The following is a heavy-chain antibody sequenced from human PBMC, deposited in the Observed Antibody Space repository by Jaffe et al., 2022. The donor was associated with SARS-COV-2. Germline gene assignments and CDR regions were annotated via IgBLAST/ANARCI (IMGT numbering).Heavy chain of an antibody. CDR2: ISYDGSNK. D-gene: IGHD2-15*01. V-gene: IGHV3-30-3*01. CDR3: ARGVSGYCSGGSCSDADY. CDR1: GFTFSSYA. J-gene: IGHJ4*02. Sequence: QVQLVESGGGVVQPGRSLRLSCAASGFTFSSYAMHWVRQAPGKGLEWVAVISYDGSNKYYADSVKGRFTISRDNSKNTLYLQMNSLRAEDTAVYYCARGVSGYCSGGSCSDADYWGQGTLVTVSS.